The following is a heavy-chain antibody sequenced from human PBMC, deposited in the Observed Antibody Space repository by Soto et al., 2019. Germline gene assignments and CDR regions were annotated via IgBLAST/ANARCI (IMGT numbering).Heavy chain of an antibody. CDR1: GGSMDNFY. D-gene: IGHD2-21*01. V-gene: IGHV4-59*01. CDR3: VRSTPALWFIL. CDR2: VYYSGIT. Sequence: PSETLSLTCTVSGGSMDNFYWSWIRLTPGKGLEWIGYVYYSGITNYNPSLKSRVSISIDTSKNQFSLKLTSVIAADTAVYYCVRSTPALWFILWGQGTMVTVSS. J-gene: IGHJ3*01.